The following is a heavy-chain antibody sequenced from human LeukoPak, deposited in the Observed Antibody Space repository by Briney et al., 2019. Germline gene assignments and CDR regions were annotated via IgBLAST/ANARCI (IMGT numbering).Heavy chain of an antibody. CDR1: GFPFRDYY. Sequence: GGSLRLSCAASGFPFRDYYMSWVRQAPGKGLEWLSYISSSDTYTCYADSVRGRFSISRDNANNSLFLHMNSLRAEDTAVYYCARSRGFHSMDSFPVWGQGTMVIVSS. D-gene: IGHD3-10*01. J-gene: IGHJ3*01. V-gene: IGHV3-11*03. CDR2: ISSSDTYT. CDR3: ARSRGFHSMDSFPV.